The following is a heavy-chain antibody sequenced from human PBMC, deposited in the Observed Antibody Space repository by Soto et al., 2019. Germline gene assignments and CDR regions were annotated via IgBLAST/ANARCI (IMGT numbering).Heavy chain of an antibody. Sequence: ASVKVSCKASGYTFTSYGISWVRQAPGQGLEWMGWISAYNGNTNYAQKLQGRVTMTTDTSTSTAYMELRSLRSDDTAVYYCARTAYDFWSGYYENFDYWGQGTLVTVPQ. D-gene: IGHD3-3*01. CDR2: ISAYNGNT. CDR3: ARTAYDFWSGYYENFDY. V-gene: IGHV1-18*01. CDR1: GYTFTSYG. J-gene: IGHJ4*02.